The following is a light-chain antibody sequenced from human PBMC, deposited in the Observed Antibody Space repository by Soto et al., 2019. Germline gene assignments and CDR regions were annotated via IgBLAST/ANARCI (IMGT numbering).Light chain of an antibody. CDR2: DDN. V-gene: IGLV1-51*01. CDR1: SSNIGGNS. J-gene: IGLJ1*01. Sequence: VLTQPPSVSAAPGQKVTISCSGSSSNIGGNSVSWYQQLPGTAPKPLIYDDNKRPSGIPDRFSGSKSGTSATLGITGFQTGDEADYYCGSWNSSLSAYVFGTGTKVTVL. CDR3: GSWNSSLSAYV.